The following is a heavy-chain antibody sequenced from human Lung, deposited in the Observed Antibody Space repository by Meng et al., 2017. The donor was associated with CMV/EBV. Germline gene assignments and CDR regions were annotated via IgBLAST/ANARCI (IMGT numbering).Heavy chain of an antibody. CDR2: INDSSSYI. Sequence: GESXKISCAASGFTFSTYSMNWVRQAPGKGLEWVPSINDSSSYIYYADAVKGRFTISRDNAKNSLYLQMNSLRAEDTAVYYCSRDLIVGTAYFDYWGQGTLVTVSS. D-gene: IGHD1-26*01. CDR3: SRDLIVGTAYFDY. CDR1: GFTFSTYS. V-gene: IGHV3-21*01. J-gene: IGHJ4*02.